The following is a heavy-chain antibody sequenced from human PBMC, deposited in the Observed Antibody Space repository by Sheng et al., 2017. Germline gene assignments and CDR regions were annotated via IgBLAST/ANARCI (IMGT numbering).Heavy chain of an antibody. CDR1: GFTFSSYA. V-gene: IGHV3-30*04. CDR3: AREGELLRAFDI. J-gene: IGHJ3*02. CDR2: ISYDGSNK. Sequence: QVQLVESGGGVVQPGRSLRLSCAASGFTFSSYAMHWVRQAPGKGLEWVAVISYDGSNKYYADSVKGRFTISRDNSKNTLYLQMNSLRAEDTAVYYCAREGELLRAFDIWGQGTMVTVSS. D-gene: IGHD1-26*01.